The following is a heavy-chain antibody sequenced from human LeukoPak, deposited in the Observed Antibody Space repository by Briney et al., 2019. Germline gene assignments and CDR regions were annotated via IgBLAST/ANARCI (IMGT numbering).Heavy chain of an antibody. CDR3: AKGGLRVTDY. Sequence: PGGALRLSCAASGFIFRNYWMHGVRQAPGKGRVWVSRVNNDGSSTTYADSVKGRFTISRDNAKNTLYLQMNSLRAEDTAVYYCAKGGLRVTDYWGQGTLVTVSS. V-gene: IGHV3-74*03. J-gene: IGHJ4*02. CDR2: VNNDGSST. D-gene: IGHD5/OR15-5a*01. CDR1: GFIFRNYW.